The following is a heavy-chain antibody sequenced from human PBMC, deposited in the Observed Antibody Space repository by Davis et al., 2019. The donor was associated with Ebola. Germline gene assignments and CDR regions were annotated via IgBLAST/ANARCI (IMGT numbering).Heavy chain of an antibody. V-gene: IGHV1-3*01. CDR3: ARATFGYNSGWYADY. D-gene: IGHD6-19*01. CDR1: GYIFTTYA. J-gene: IGHJ4*02. Sequence: ALVKVSCKASGYIFTTYAMHWVRQAPGQRLEWMGWVHGGNGNTKYSQRFQGRVTITTDTSASTAYLDLSSLRPDDTAVFYCARATFGYNSGWYADYWGQGTLVTVSS. CDR2: VHGGNGNT.